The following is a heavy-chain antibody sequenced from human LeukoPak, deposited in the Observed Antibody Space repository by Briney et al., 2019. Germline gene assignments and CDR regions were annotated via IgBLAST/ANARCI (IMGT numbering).Heavy chain of an antibody. CDR2: IYTGGIT. D-gene: IGHD6-19*01. Sequence: SETLSLTCTVSGDSISSYYWSWIRQPAGKGLEWIGRIYTGGITNYNPCLKSRVTMSVDTSKNQFSLKLSSVTAADTAVFYCAREGYSSGWYRGYFDFWGRGTLVTVSS. V-gene: IGHV4-4*07. J-gene: IGHJ2*01. CDR1: GDSISSYY. CDR3: AREGYSSGWYRGYFDF.